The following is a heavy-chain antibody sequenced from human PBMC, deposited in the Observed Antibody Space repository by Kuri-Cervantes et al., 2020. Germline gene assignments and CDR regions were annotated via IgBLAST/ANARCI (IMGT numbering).Heavy chain of an antibody. V-gene: IGHV3-30*03. Sequence: LSLTCAASGFTFSSYGMHWVRQAPGKGLEWVAVISYDGSNKYYADSVKGRFTISRDNSKNALYLQMNSLRAEDTAVYYCARSSVIRGVIRVFDYWGQGTLVTVSS. D-gene: IGHD3-10*01. J-gene: IGHJ4*02. CDR1: GFTFSSYG. CDR3: ARSSVIRGVIRVFDY. CDR2: ISYDGSNK.